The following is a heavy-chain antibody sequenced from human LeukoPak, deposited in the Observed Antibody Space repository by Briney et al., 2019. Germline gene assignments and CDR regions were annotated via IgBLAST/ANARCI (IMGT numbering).Heavy chain of an antibody. D-gene: IGHD3-3*01. Sequence: SGPALVKPTQTLTLTCTFSGFSLSTSGMCVSWIRQPPGKALEWLALIDWDDDKYYSTSLKTRLTISKDTSKNQVVLTMTNMDPVDTATYYCARIVAYDFWSGYYYCYYGMDVWGQGTLVTVSS. CDR3: ARIVAYDFWSGYYYCYYGMDV. CDR2: IDWDDDK. V-gene: IGHV2-70*01. J-gene: IGHJ6*02. CDR1: GFSLSTSGMC.